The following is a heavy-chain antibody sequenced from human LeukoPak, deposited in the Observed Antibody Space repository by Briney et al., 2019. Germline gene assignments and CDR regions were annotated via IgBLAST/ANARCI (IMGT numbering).Heavy chain of an antibody. V-gene: IGHV2-5*01. J-gene: IGHJ4*02. CDR3: AHRMRGEYSYWTQFDF. Sequence: SGPTLVNPTQTLTLTCTFSGFSLSTSGVGVGWIRQPPGKALEWLALIYWNDDKRYSPSLKSRLTITKDTSKNQVVLTMTNMDPVDTATYYCAHRMRGEYSYWTQFDFWGQGTLVTVSS. D-gene: IGHD5-18*01. CDR2: IYWNDDK. CDR1: GFSLSTSGVG.